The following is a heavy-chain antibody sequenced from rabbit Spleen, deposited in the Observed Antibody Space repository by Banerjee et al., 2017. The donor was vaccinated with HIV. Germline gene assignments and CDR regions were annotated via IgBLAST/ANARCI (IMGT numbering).Heavy chain of an antibody. Sequence: QSLEESGGDLVKPGASLTLTCTASGFSVSSSYWICWVRQAPGKGLEWIACIYAGSSGSTYYASWAKGRFTISKTSSTTVTLQMTSLTAADTATYFCARDSGSSFSTYGMDLWGPGTLVTVS. CDR3: ARDSGSSFSTYGMDL. CDR1: GFSVSSSYW. CDR2: IYAGSSGST. J-gene: IGHJ6*01. D-gene: IGHD8-1*01. V-gene: IGHV1S40*01.